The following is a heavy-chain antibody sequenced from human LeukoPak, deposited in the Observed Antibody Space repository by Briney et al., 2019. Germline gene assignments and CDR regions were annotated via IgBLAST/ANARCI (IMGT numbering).Heavy chain of an antibody. J-gene: IGHJ6*03. Sequence: SETLSLTCAVFGGSFSDYYWTWIRQSPGKGLEWIGYINPSGSTYYNPSLKSRLTISVDTSKNQFSLKLRSVTAADTAVYYCARGRHDITMIVVVMTSVSYYLDVWGKGTTVTVS. V-gene: IGHV4-34*01. CDR2: INPSGST. CDR3: ARGRHDITMIVVVMTSVSYYLDV. CDR1: GGSFSDYY. D-gene: IGHD3-22*01.